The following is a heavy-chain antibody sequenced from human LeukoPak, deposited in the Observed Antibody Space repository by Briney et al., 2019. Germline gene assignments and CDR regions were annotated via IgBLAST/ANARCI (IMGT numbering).Heavy chain of an antibody. CDR3: ARVNIAARTYYFDY. J-gene: IGHJ4*02. Sequence: SETLSLTCTVSGGSISSGSYYWSWIRQPAGKVLEWIGRIYTSGSTNYNPSLKSRVTISVDTSKNRFSLKLSSVTAADTAVYYCARVNIAARTYYFDYWGQGTLVTVSS. V-gene: IGHV4-61*02. CDR1: GGSISSGSYY. CDR2: IYTSGST. D-gene: IGHD6-13*01.